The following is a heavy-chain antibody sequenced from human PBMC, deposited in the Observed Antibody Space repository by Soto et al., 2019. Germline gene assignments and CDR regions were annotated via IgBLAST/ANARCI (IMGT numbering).Heavy chain of an antibody. D-gene: IGHD7-27*01. Sequence: GESLKISCKGSGYSFTSYWIGWVRQMPGKGLEWMGIIYPGDSDTRYSPSFQGQVTISADKSISTAYLQWSSLKASDTAMYYCARLATGDHTYYYYYYMDVWGKGTTVTVSS. V-gene: IGHV5-51*01. CDR2: IYPGDSDT. CDR1: GYSFTSYW. J-gene: IGHJ6*03. CDR3: ARLATGDHTYYYYYYMDV.